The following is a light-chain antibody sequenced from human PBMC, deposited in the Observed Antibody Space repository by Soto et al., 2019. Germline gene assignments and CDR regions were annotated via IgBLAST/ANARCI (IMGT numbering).Light chain of an antibody. V-gene: IGKV3-11*01. Sequence: EIVLTQSPATLSLSPGERATLSFRASQSVSSYLAWYQQKPGQAPRLLIYDTSNRATGIPARFSGSWSGTDFTLTIIRLEPEDFAVYYCQQRRNWHRTFGQGTKLEIK. J-gene: IGKJ2*01. CDR1: QSVSSY. CDR3: QQRRNWHRT. CDR2: DTS.